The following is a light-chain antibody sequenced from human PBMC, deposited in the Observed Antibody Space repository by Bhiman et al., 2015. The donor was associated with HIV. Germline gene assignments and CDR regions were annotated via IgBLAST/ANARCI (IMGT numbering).Light chain of an antibody. V-gene: IGLV3-1*01. CDR2: QDN. CDR1: KLGDRY. CDR3: QAWDSSRYV. Sequence: SYELTQPPSVSVSPGQTASITCSGDKLGDRYAHWYQQKPGQSPVLVIYQDNKRPSGIPERFSGSNSGNTATLTISGTQAMDEADYYCQAWDSSRYVFGTGTKVTVL. J-gene: IGLJ1*01.